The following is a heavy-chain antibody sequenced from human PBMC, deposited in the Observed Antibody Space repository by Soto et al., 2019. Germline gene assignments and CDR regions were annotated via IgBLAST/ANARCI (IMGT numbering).Heavy chain of an antibody. J-gene: IGHJ4*02. Sequence: QITLKESGPALVKPTQTLTLTCTFSGFSLTTSGVGVGWLRQPPGKALEWLAMIYWDDDKRYSPSLENRLTITKDTSTNQVVLTMTNMDPVDTATYDCALRAPPIVGVTLFHSWGQGTLVTVSS. CDR3: ALRAPPIVGVTLFHS. V-gene: IGHV2-5*02. CDR2: IYWDDDK. CDR1: GFSLTTSGVG. D-gene: IGHD1-26*01.